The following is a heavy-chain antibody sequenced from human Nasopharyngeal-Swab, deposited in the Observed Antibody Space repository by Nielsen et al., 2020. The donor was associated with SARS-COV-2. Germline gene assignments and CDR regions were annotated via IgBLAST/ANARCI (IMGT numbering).Heavy chain of an antibody. V-gene: IGHV3-69-1*02. CDR2: ISDDNTI. D-gene: IGHD3-9*01. J-gene: IGHJ4*02. CDR3: ARDSELLTNYYGLDY. Sequence: WIRQPPGKGLEWISYISDDNTIFYADSVKGRFTISGDNAKNSLYLHMNSLRDEDTALYYCARDSELLTNYYGLDYWGQGTLVTVSS.